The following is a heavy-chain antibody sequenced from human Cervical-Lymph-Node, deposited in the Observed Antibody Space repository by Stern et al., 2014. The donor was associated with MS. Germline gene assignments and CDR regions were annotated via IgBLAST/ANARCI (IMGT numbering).Heavy chain of an antibody. CDR2: ITWNSGNR. CDR1: GFTFHDYA. D-gene: IGHD6-13*01. V-gene: IGHV3-9*01. CDR3: IKAGRHSSSWFDS. J-gene: IGHJ5*01. Sequence: VQLVQSGGGFVQPGRSLRLSCVASGFTFHDYAMPWVRQPPGKGLEWVSGITWNSGNRVYGDSVKGRFPISRDNAENSLYLQMKSLRAEDTAVYYCIKAGRHSSSWFDSWGQGTLVTVSS.